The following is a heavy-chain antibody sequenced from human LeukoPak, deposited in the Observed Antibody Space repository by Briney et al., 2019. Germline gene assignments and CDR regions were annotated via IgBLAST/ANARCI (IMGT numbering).Heavy chain of an antibody. D-gene: IGHD1-7*01. Sequence: PSETLSLTCTVSGGSISSSSYYWGWIRQPPGKGLEWIGSIYYSGSTYYNPSLKSRVTISVDTSKNQFSLKLSSVTAADTAVYYCAGSRPRGNFAFDIWGQGTMVTVSS. CDR1: GGSISSSSYY. V-gene: IGHV4-39*07. CDR2: IYYSGST. J-gene: IGHJ3*02. CDR3: AGSRPRGNFAFDI.